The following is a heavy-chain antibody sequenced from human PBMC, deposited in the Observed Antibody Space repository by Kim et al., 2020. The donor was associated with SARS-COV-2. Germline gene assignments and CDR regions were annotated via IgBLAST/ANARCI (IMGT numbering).Heavy chain of an antibody. CDR3: AKASRITIFGVVIPNWFDP. J-gene: IGHJ5*02. V-gene: IGHV3-23*01. CDR2: ISGSGGST. CDR1: GFTFSSYA. Sequence: GGSLRLSCAASGFTFSSYAMSWVRQAPGKGLEWVSAISGSGGSTYYADSVKGRFTISRDNSKNTLYLQMNSLRAEDTAVYYCAKASRITIFGVVIPNWFDPWGQGTLVTVSS. D-gene: IGHD3-3*01.